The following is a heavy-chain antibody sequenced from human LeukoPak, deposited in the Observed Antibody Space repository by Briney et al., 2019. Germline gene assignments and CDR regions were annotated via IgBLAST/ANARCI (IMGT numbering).Heavy chain of an antibody. CDR3: ARINKYSRYNWFDP. CDR2: INAGNGNT. V-gene: IGHV1-3*01. D-gene: IGHD6-6*01. CDR1: GYTFTSYA. J-gene: IGHJ5*02. Sequence: ASVKVSCKASGYTFTSYAMHWVRQAPGQRLEWMGWINAGNGNTKYSQKFQGRVTIARNTSISTAYMELSSLRSEDAAVYYCARINKYSRYNWFDPWGQGTLVTVSS.